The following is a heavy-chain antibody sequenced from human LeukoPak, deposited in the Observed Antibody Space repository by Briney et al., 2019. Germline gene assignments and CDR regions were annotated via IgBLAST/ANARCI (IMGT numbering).Heavy chain of an antibody. D-gene: IGHD2-21*02. J-gene: IGHJ4*02. CDR3: ARDQVGGHYQL. CDR1: GFTFSDYW. Sequence: PGGSLRLSCAASGFTFSDYWMTWVRQAPGKGPEWVANIREDGSKTYYVDSVMGRFTISRDNVKNSLYLQMNYLRAEDTAVYYCARDQVGGHYQLWGQGALVAVSS. V-gene: IGHV3-7*01. CDR2: IREDGSKT.